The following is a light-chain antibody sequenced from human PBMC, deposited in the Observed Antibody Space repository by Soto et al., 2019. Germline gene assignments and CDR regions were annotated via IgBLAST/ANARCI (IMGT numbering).Light chain of an antibody. CDR3: QQYNKWPPLT. V-gene: IGKV3-15*01. Sequence: VMAQSPATLSVSPGERVTLSCRASQSINNDLAWYQQKVGQGPRLLIYGASTRATGIPASFSGSGSGTAVTLTISSRQSEDSAVYYCQQYNKWPPLTFGGGTKVEIK. J-gene: IGKJ4*01. CDR1: QSINND. CDR2: GAS.